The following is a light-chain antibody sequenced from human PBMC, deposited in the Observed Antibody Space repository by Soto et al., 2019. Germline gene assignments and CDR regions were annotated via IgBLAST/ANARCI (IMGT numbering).Light chain of an antibody. V-gene: IGKV1-39*01. CDR1: QRISSY. CDR2: AAS. J-gene: IGKJ1*01. CDR3: QQSYNTPRT. Sequence: DIQMTQSPSSLSAFVGDRVTITCRASQRISSYLNWYQQKPGKAPKLLIYAASSLQSGVPSRFSGSGSGTDFTLTISSLQPEDFATYYCQQSYNTPRTFGRGTKVDIK.